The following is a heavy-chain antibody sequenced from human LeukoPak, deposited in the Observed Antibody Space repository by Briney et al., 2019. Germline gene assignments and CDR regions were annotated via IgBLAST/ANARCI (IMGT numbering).Heavy chain of an antibody. CDR2: ISSSTTTI. CDR3: ARDYDYVWGSYRHLDY. J-gene: IGHJ4*02. Sequence: GGSLRLSCAASGFSFSSYSMNWVRQAPGKGLEWVSYISSSTTTIYYADSVKGRFTISRDNAKNTLYLQMNSLRAEDTAVYYCARDYDYVWGSYRHLDYWGQGTLVTVSS. D-gene: IGHD3-16*02. CDR1: GFSFSSYS. V-gene: IGHV3-48*01.